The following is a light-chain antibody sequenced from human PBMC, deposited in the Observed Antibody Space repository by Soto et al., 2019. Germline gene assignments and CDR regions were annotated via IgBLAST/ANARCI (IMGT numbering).Light chain of an antibody. V-gene: IGLV2-23*03. Sequence: QSALTQPASVSGSPGQSITISCTGTSSDVGSYNLVSWYQQHPGKAPKLMIYEGSKRPSGLSNRFSGSTSGNTASLTISGLQAEDEAEYYCCSYAGSSTFHVVFGGGTKLTVL. CDR3: CSYAGSSTFHVV. J-gene: IGLJ2*01. CDR1: SSDVGSYNL. CDR2: EGS.